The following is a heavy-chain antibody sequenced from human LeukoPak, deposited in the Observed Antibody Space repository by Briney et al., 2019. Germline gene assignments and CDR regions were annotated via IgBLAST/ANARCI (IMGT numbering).Heavy chain of an antibody. Sequence: KSGGSLRLSCAASGFTFSSYHKNWVRQAPGKGLEWVSSISRRRSYIYYAASVKGRFTISRDNAKNSLYLQMNSLRAEDTAGYYCARDYYYDSSGYLGYWGQGTLVTVSS. J-gene: IGHJ4*02. V-gene: IGHV3-21*01. D-gene: IGHD3-22*01. CDR2: ISRRRSYI. CDR1: GFTFSSYH. CDR3: ARDYYYDSSGYLGY.